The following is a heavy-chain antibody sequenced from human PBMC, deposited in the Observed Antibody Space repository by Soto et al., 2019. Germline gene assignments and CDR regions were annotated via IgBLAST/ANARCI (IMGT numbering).Heavy chain of an antibody. CDR2: IIPIFGTA. D-gene: IGHD1-7*01. J-gene: IGHJ6*02. Sequence: QVQLVQSGAEVKKPGSSVKVSCKASGGTFSSYAISWVRQAPGQGLEWMGGIIPIFGTANYAQKFQGRVTITAHESTSTAYMELNSLRSEDTAVYYCAGPPELTRIYYYYGMVVWGQGTTVTVSS. CDR1: GGTFSSYA. V-gene: IGHV1-69*12. CDR3: AGPPELTRIYYYYGMVV.